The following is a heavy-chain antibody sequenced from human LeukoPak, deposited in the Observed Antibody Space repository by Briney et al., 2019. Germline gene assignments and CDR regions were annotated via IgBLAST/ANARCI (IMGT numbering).Heavy chain of an antibody. V-gene: IGHV4-59*11. Sequence: SETLSLTCTVSGGSISSHYWSWIRQPPGKGLEWIGYIYYSGSTNYNPSLKSRVTISVDTSKNQFSLKLSSVTAADTAVYYCARGRWDAYYESSGYYIPIFDYWGQGTLVPVSS. D-gene: IGHD3-22*01. CDR3: ARGRWDAYYESSGYYIPIFDY. CDR2: IYYSGST. CDR1: GGSISSHY. J-gene: IGHJ4*02.